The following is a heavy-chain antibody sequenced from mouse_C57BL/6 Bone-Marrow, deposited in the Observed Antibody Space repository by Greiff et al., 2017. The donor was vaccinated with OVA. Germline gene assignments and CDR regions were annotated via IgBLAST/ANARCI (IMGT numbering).Heavy chain of an antibody. CDR1: GYAFSSYW. J-gene: IGHJ2*01. D-gene: IGHD3-1*01. CDR3: ARRGARHPDY. CDR2: IYPGDGDT. V-gene: IGHV1-80*01. Sequence: LVESGAELVKPGASVKISCKASGYAFSSYWMNWVKQRPGKGLEWIGQIYPGDGDTNYNGKFKGKATLTADKSSSTAYMQLSSLTSEDSAVYFCARRGARHPDYWGQGTTLTVSS.